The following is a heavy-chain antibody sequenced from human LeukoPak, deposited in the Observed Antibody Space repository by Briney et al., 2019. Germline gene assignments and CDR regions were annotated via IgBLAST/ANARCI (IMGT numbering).Heavy chain of an antibody. Sequence: SETLSLTCTVSGGSISSGSYYWSWIRQPAGKGLEWIGRIYTSGSTNYNPSLKSRVTISVDTSKNQFSLKLSSVTAADTAVYYCARDCDSGYDCFGYWGQGTLVTVSS. CDR1: GGSISSGSYY. V-gene: IGHV4-61*02. J-gene: IGHJ4*02. CDR2: IYTSGST. CDR3: ARDCDSGYDCFGY. D-gene: IGHD5-12*01.